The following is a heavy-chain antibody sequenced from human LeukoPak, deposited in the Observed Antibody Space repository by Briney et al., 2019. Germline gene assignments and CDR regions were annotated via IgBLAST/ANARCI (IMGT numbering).Heavy chain of an antibody. CDR1: GFTFSSYE. CDR3: ARARVGYYGSGSYGY. CDR2: ISSSGSTI. D-gene: IGHD3-10*01. V-gene: IGHV3-48*03. Sequence: PGGSLRLSCAASGFTFSSYEMNWVRQAPGMGLEWVSYISSSGSTIYYADSVKGRFTISRDNAKNSLYLQMNSLRAEDTAVYYCARARVGYYGSGSYGYWGQGTLVTVSS. J-gene: IGHJ4*02.